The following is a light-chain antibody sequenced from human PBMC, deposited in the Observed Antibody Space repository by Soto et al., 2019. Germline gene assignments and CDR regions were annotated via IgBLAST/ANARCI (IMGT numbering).Light chain of an antibody. CDR2: LGS. V-gene: IGKV2-28*01. Sequence: DIVMTQSPLSLPVTPGEPASISCRSSQSLLHSNGYNYLDWYLQKPGQSPQLLIYLGSNRASGVPDRFSGSGSGTDFTLKISRVEAEDVGVYYCMHGLQTRAFGQGTRLEIK. CDR3: MHGLQTRA. J-gene: IGKJ5*01. CDR1: QSLLHSNGYNY.